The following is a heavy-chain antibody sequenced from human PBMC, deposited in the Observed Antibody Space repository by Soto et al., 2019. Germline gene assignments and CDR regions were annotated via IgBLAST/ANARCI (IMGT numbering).Heavy chain of an antibody. Sequence: ASVKVSCKASGFTFTGHCIHWVRQAPGQGLEWMGWINPNSGGTSYAQKFQGRLTMTTDTSITTAYMELSRLSSDDTAFYYCARIGTFFRPSLEYLHYWGQGTLVSVSS. D-gene: IGHD3-3*02. CDR3: ARIGTFFRPSLEYLHY. CDR1: GFTFTGHC. J-gene: IGHJ4*02. CDR2: INPNSGGT. V-gene: IGHV1-2*02.